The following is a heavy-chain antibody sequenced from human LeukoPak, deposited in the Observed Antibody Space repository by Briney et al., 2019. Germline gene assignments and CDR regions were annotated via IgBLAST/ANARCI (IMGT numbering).Heavy chain of an antibody. V-gene: IGHV4-39*07. D-gene: IGHD3-10*01. J-gene: IGHJ6*03. CDR3: ARDLWFGELYHYYFMDV. CDR1: GGSISSSSYY. Sequence: SETLSLTCTVSGGSISSSSYYWGWIRQPPGKGLEWIGSIYYSGSTYYNPSLKSRCTISVDTSKNQFSLELSSVTAADTAVYYCARDLWFGELYHYYFMDVWGKGTTVTVSS. CDR2: IYYSGST.